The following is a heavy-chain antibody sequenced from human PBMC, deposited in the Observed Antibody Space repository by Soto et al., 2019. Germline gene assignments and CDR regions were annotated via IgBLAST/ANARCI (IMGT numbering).Heavy chain of an antibody. J-gene: IGHJ3*02. V-gene: IGHV4-4*02. CDR1: GGSISSGNW. D-gene: IGHD2-15*01. CDR3: ARIGKGYCSGGSCYAGDDALDI. Sequence: SETLSLTCAVSGGSISSGNWWSWVRQPPGKGLEWIGEIYHSGSTNYNPSLKSRVTISVDKSKNQFSLKLSSVTAADTAVYYCARIGKGYCSGGSCYAGDDALDIWGQGTMVTVSS. CDR2: IYHSGST.